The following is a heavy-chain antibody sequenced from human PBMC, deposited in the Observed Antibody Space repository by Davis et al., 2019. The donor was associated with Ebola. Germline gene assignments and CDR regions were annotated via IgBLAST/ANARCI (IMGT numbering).Heavy chain of an antibody. J-gene: IGHJ6*02. V-gene: IGHV4-34*01. CDR1: GFTFDDYG. Sequence: ESLKISCAASGFTFDDYGMSWIRQPPGKGLEWIGEINHSGSTNYNPSLKSRVTISVDTSKNQFSLKLSSVTAADTAVYYCAREGFRYNWKIGRMDVWGQGTTVTVSS. D-gene: IGHD1-20*01. CDR3: AREGFRYNWKIGRMDV. CDR2: INHSGST.